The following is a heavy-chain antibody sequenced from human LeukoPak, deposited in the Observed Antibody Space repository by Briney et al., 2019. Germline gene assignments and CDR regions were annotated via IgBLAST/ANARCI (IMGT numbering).Heavy chain of an antibody. J-gene: IGHJ6*02. CDR2: IYYSGST. D-gene: IGHD2-15*01. CDR1: GGSISSYY. V-gene: IGHV4-59*01. CDR3: ARDRTLDV. Sequence: SETLSLTCTVSGGSISSYYWSWIRQPPGKGPEWIGYIYYSGSTNYNPSLKSRVSISVDTSKNQFSLKLSSVTAADTAVYYCARDRTLDVWGQGTTVTVSS.